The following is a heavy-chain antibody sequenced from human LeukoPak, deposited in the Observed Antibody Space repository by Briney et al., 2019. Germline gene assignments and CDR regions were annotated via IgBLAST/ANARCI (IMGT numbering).Heavy chain of an antibody. CDR3: ASASSHRIAAGGDY. CDR2: IFGSGGST. D-gene: IGHD6-13*01. CDR1: GFTFSSYA. Sequence: GGSLRLSCAASGFTFSSYAMYWVRQAPGKGLEWVSGIFGSGGSTHYADSVKGRFTISRDNSKNTVYLQMNSLRAEDTAVYYCASASSHRIAAGGDYWGQGTLVTVSS. J-gene: IGHJ4*02. V-gene: IGHV3-23*01.